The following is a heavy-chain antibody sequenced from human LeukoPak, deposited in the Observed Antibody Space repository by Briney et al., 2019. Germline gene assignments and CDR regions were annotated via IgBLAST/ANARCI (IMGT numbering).Heavy chain of an antibody. J-gene: IGHJ4*02. V-gene: IGHV3-7*01. D-gene: IGHD3-22*01. CDR1: GFTFSSYW. CDR2: IKQDGSEK. Sequence: GGSLRLSCAASGFTFSSYWMSWVRQAPGKGLEWVANIKQDGSEKHYVDSVKGRFTISRDNAKNSLYLQMNSLRAEDTAVYYCARDKVDDYYDSSGLFDYWGQGTLVTVSS. CDR3: ARDKVDDYYDSSGLFDY.